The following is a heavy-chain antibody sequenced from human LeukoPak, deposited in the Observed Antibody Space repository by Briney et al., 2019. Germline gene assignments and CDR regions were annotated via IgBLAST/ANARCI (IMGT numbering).Heavy chain of an antibody. D-gene: IGHD7-27*01. CDR3: ASLKLGDAAFDI. V-gene: IGHV3-21*01. J-gene: IGHJ3*02. Sequence: PGGSLRLSCAASGFTFSSYGINWVRQAPGKGLEWVSSISSNGSYVYYADSVKGRFTISRDNAKNSLYLQMSSLRAVDTAVYCCASLKLGDAAFDIWGQGKMVTVSS. CDR1: GFTFSSYG. CDR2: ISSNGSYV.